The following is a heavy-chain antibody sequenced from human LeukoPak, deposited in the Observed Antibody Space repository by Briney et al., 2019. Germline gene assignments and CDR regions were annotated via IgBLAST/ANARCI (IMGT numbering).Heavy chain of an antibody. V-gene: IGHV4-39*01. CDR3: ARRSLTMVRGSPARFDY. Sequence: ASETLSLTCTVSGGSISSSSYYWGWIRQPPGERLEWIGSIYYSGSTYYNPSLKSRVTISVDTSKNQFSLKLSSVTAADTAVYYCARRSLTMVRGSPARFDYWGQGTLVTVSS. CDR1: GGSISSSSYY. J-gene: IGHJ4*02. D-gene: IGHD3-10*01. CDR2: IYYSGST.